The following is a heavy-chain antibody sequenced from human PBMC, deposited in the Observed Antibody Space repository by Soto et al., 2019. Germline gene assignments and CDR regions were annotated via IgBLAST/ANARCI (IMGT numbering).Heavy chain of an antibody. CDR3: ARLATTNWFDP. CDR2: IYYSGIT. D-gene: IGHD1-1*01. J-gene: IGHJ5*02. CDR1: GGSISSYY. V-gene: IGHV4-59*08. Sequence: PSETLSLTCTVSGGSISSYYWSWIGQPPGKRLEWIGYIYYSGITNYNPSLKSRVTISVDTSKNQFSLKLTSVTAADTAVYYCARLATTNWFDPWGQGTLVTVS.